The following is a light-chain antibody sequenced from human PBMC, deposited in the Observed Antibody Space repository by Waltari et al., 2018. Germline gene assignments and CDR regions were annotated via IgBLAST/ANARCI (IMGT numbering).Light chain of an antibody. Sequence: DIVLTLSPGTLSFSPGERATLSCWASQSVGRALAWYQQKRGQAPRLLIYGASTRASGIPDRFSGSGSGTDFSLTINRLEPEDFAVYYCQHYVRLPVTFGQGTKVEIK. J-gene: IGKJ1*01. CDR3: QHYVRLPVT. CDR1: QSVGRA. V-gene: IGKV3-20*01. CDR2: GAS.